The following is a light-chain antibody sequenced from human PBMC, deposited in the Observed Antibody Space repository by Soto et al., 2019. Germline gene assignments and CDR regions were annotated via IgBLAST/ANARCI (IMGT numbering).Light chain of an antibody. CDR1: SSDIGGYNY. Sequence: QSALTQPGSMSGSPGQSVTISCAGTSSDIGGYNYVSWYQHHPGTAPKLIIYDVSSRPSGVSHRFSASKSGNTASLTISGLQAEDEADYYCSSFSVASPLFGTGTKVTVL. CDR3: SSFSVASPL. J-gene: IGLJ1*01. V-gene: IGLV2-14*01. CDR2: DVS.